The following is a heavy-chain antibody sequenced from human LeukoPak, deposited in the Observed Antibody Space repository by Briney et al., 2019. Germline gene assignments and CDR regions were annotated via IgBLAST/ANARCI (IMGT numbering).Heavy chain of an antibody. V-gene: IGHV4-4*07. CDR2: IYTSGST. CDR1: GGSISSYY. J-gene: IGHJ4*02. D-gene: IGHD2-2*02. Sequence: SETLSLTCTVSGGSISSYYWSRIRQPAGKGLEWIGRIYTSGSTNYNPSLKSRVTMSVDTSKNQFSLKLSSVTAADTAVYYCARGKGYCSSTSCYTKQQGFDYWGQGTLVTVSS. CDR3: ARGKGYCSSTSCYTKQQGFDY.